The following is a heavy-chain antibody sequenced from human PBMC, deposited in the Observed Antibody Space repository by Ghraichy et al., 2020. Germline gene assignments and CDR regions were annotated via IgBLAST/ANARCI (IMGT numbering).Heavy chain of an antibody. J-gene: IGHJ5*02. D-gene: IGHD2-15*01. Sequence: SETLSLTCTVSGGSLTSSYLNWIRQPAGKGLEWIGRTYGTESASYNPSLKSRLTLSVDTSRNQVSLNLSSVTAADAAVYYCVRGCTIGSCHPASWFDPWGQGTQVIVSS. V-gene: IGHV4-4*07. CDR3: VRGCTIGSCHPASWFDP. CDR2: TYGTESA. CDR1: GGSLTSSY.